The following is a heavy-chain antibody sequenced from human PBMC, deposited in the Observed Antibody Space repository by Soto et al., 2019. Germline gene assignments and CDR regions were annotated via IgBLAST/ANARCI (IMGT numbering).Heavy chain of an antibody. CDR3: ARLNHSSGWLYFDY. CDR1: GGSISSYY. J-gene: IGHJ4*02. CDR2: IYYSGST. Sequence: QVQLQESGPGLVKPSETLSLTCTVSGGSISSYYWSWIRQPPGKGLEWIGYIYYSGSTNYNPSLKSRVTISVDTSNNQFSLKLSSVTAADTAVYYCARLNHSSGWLYFDYWGQGTLVTVSS. D-gene: IGHD6-19*01. V-gene: IGHV4-59*08.